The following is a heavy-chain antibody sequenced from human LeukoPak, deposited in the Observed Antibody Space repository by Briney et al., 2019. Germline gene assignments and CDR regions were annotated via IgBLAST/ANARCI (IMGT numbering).Heavy chain of an antibody. D-gene: IGHD4-17*01. J-gene: IGHJ6*02. CDR2: IDYSGST. CDR3: AREAWVSGDSKYRYYGIDV. Sequence: SETLSLTCTVSGASISSYYWSWIRQPPGKGLEWIGYIDYSGSTNYTPSLKSQVTISVDTSKNQFSLKLSSVTAADTALYYCAREAWVSGDSKYRYYGIDVWGQGTTVTVSS. V-gene: IGHV4-59*01. CDR1: GASISSYY.